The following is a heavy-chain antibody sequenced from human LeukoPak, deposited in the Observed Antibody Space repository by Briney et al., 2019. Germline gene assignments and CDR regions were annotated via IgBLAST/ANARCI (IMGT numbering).Heavy chain of an antibody. D-gene: IGHD2-15*01. CDR3: ARDRCRDPDISCSGGSLDF. V-gene: IGHV3-7*01. CDR1: GFTFSSYW. Sequence: GGSLRLSCAASGFTFSSYWMSWVRQAPGKGREWVANIKQDGSEKYYVDSVKGRFTISRDNAKNSLYLQMNSLRAEDTAGYYCARDRCRDPDISCSGGSLDFWGQGTLVTVSS. CDR2: IKQDGSEK. J-gene: IGHJ4*02.